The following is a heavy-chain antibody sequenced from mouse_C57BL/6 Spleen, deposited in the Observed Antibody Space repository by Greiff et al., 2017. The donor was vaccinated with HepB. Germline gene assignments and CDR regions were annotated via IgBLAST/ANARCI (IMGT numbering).Heavy chain of an antibody. CDR1: GYTFTGYW. D-gene: IGHD1-1*01. CDR2: ILPGSGST. J-gene: IGHJ1*03. V-gene: IGHV1-9*01. CDR3: ARPHYYGSSYEWYFDV. Sequence: VQLQQSGAELMKPGASVKLSCKATGYTFTGYWIEWVKQRPGHGLEWIGEILPGSGSTNYNEKFKGKATFTADTYTNTAYMQLSSLTTEDSAIYDCARPHYYGSSYEWYFDVWGTGTTVTVSS.